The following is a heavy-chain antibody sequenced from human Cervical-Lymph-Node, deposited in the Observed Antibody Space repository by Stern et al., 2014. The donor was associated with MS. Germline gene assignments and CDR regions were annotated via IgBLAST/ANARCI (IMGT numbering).Heavy chain of an antibody. CDR3: VRGGAISHFDN. CDR1: GFSFSSYV. D-gene: IGHD3-16*01. CDR2: VSYDGRHE. Sequence: QVQLVQSGGGVVKPGRSLRLSCAASGFSFSSYVMHWVRQPPGKWLEGMALVSYDGRHEFYADSVRGRCTISRDNSNNSLFLQMRSLRLEDTALYYCVRGGAISHFDNWGQGTLVTVSS. V-gene: IGHV3-30*06. J-gene: IGHJ4*02.